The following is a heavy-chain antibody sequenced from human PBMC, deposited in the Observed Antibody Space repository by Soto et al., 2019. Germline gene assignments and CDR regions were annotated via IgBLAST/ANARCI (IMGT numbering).Heavy chain of an antibody. V-gene: IGHV3-23*01. CDR2: IGASGGAT. CDR1: GFTFGNYP. J-gene: IGHJ5*02. Sequence: GGSLRLSCAASGFTFGNYPVTWVRQAPGKGLEWVSTIGASGGATFYAASVKGRFTISRDNSRDTLYLQMDSLRAEDTAVYFCARGATGPDLWGQGTLVTVSS. CDR3: ARGATGPDL.